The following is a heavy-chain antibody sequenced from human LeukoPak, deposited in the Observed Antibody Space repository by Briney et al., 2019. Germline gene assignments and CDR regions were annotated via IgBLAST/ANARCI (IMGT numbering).Heavy chain of an antibody. CDR1: GGSISSSSYY. D-gene: IGHD4-17*01. V-gene: IGHV4-39*01. CDR3: ARLTTVATCWFDP. CDR2: IYYSGST. Sequence: SETLSLTCTVSGGSISSSSYYWGWTRQPPGKGLEWIGSIYYSGSTYYNPSLKSRVTISVDTSKNQFSLKLSSVTAADTAVYYCARLTTVATCWFDPWGQGTLVTVSS. J-gene: IGHJ5*02.